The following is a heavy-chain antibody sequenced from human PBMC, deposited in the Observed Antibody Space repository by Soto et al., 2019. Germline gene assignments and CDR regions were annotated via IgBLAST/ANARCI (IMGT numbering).Heavy chain of an antibody. CDR3: ARKAGYGSGSLLDYYYYYYMDV. CDR1: GYTFTSYG. V-gene: IGHV1-18*01. J-gene: IGHJ6*03. Sequence: ASVKVSCKASGYTFTSYGISWVRQAPGQGLEWMGWISAYNGNTNYAQKLQGRVTMTTDTSTSTAYMELRSLRSDDTAVYYCARKAGYGSGSLLDYYYYYYMDVWGKGTTVTVS. D-gene: IGHD3-10*01. CDR2: ISAYNGNT.